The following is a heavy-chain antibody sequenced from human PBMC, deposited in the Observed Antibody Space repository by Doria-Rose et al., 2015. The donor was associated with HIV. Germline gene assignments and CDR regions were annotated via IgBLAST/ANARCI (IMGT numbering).Heavy chain of an antibody. V-gene: IGHV3-15*01. CDR1: GFTFSKAW. CDR3: STDAAVRPLDGY. CDR2: IKSTTDGGTI. D-gene: IGHD6-19*01. J-gene: IGHJ4*02. Sequence: LRLSCAVSGFTFSKAWMSWVRQAPGRGLEWIGRIKSTTDGGTIDYAAPVKDRFTISRDDSKNTLYLQMNSLKTEDTALYYCSTDAAVRPLDGYWGQGTLVTVSS.